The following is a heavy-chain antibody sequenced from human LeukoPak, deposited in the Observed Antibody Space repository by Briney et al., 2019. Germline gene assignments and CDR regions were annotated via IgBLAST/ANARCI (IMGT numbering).Heavy chain of an antibody. V-gene: IGHV3-7*01. D-gene: IGHD4-17*01. CDR2: IKQDGSEK. J-gene: IGHJ4*02. CDR1: GFTFSNYW. CDR3: AKDNHDYGDRHFDY. Sequence: PGGSLRLSCAASGFTFSNYWMSWVRQAPGKGLEWVGNIKQDGSEKYYVDSVKGRFTISRDNSKNTLYLQMNSLRAEDTAVYYCAKDNHDYGDRHFDYWGQGTLVTVSS.